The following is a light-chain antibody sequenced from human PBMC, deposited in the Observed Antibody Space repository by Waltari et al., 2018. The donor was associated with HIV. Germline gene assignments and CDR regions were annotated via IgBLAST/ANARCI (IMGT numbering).Light chain of an antibody. J-gene: IGLJ3*02. CDR1: TSDLSSWNF. CDR3: SSYSPRDSVV. CDR2: EVS. V-gene: IGLV2-14*01. Sequence: HSVLTQPASVSGSPGQSITISCSGHTSDLSSWNFVSWYQKSPARAPKLIIFEVSSRPSGFSDRFSGSKSGDTASLTISALRTEDEADYFCSSYSPRDSVVFGGGTKVTVL.